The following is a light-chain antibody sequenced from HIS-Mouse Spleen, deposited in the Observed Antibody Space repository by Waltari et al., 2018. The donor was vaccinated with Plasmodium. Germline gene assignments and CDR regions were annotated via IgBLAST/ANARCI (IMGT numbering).Light chain of an antibody. CDR2: DAS. J-gene: IGKJ5*01. CDR3: QQRSNWPPT. V-gene: IGKV3-11*01. CDR1: QSVSSY. Sequence: EIVLTQSPATLSLSPGARATLSCRASQSVSSYLAWFQQKPGQAPRLLIYDASNRATGIPARFSGSGSGTDFTLTISSLEPEDFAVYYCQQRSNWPPTFGQGTRLEIK.